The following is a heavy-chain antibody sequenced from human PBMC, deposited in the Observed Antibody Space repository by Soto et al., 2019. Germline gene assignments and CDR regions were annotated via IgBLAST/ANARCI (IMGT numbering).Heavy chain of an antibody. V-gene: IGHV3-23*01. CDR3: AKSGSSWYLNPPYY. Sequence: PGGSLRLSCAASGFTFSSYAMSWVRQAPGKGLEWVSAISGSGGSTYYADSVKGRFTISRDNSKNTLYLQMNSLRAEDTAVYYCAKSGSSWYLNPPYYWGQGTLVTVSS. CDR2: ISGSGGST. J-gene: IGHJ4*02. CDR1: GFTFSSYA. D-gene: IGHD6-13*01.